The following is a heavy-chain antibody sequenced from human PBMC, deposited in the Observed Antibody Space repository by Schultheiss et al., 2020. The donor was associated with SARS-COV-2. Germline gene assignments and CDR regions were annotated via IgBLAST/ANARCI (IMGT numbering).Heavy chain of an antibody. V-gene: IGHV4-31*11. CDR2: IYYSGST. D-gene: IGHD1-26*01. CDR3: ASTIRDLGATTEDYFDY. J-gene: IGHJ4*02. CDR1: GGSFSGYY. Sequence: SETLSLTCAVYGGSFSGYYWSWIRQHPGKGLEWIGYIYYSGSTYYNPSLKSRVTISVDTSKNQFSLKLSSVTAADTAVYYCASTIRDLGATTEDYFDYWGQGTLVTVSS.